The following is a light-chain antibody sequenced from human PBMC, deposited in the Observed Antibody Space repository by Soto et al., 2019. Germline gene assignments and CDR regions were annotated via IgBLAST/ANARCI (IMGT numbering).Light chain of an antibody. Sequence: QSVLTQPASVSGSPGQSISISCTRTSSYVGSYNYVSWYQQHPDKAPRLIIYDVSNRPSGVSDRFSGSKSGNTASLTIAGRQAEDEDDYYCTSYTGSSTPYVFGVGTKLTVL. CDR3: TSYTGSSTPYV. CDR1: SSYVGSYNY. J-gene: IGLJ1*01. V-gene: IGLV2-14*03. CDR2: DVS.